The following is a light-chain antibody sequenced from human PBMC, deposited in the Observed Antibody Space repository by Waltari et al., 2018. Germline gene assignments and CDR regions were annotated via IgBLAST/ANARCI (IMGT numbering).Light chain of an antibody. J-gene: IGKJ3*01. CDR1: QTINNY. Sequence: DIQMTQSPSSLSTSVGDRVTITCRASQTINNYLAWYQQKPGTVPKLLIYATSNLAHGVPSRFTGSGSGTEFTLTISSLQPEDFATYYCQQHDSHPFTFGQGTKVDVK. CDR2: ATS. CDR3: QQHDSHPFT. V-gene: IGKV1-17*03.